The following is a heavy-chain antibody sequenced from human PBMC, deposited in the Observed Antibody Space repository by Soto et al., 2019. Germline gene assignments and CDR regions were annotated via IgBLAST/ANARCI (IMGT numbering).Heavy chain of an antibody. CDR3: ARDKGRSPLDY. D-gene: IGHD2-15*01. V-gene: IGHV3-7*01. J-gene: IGHJ4*02. Sequence: GGSLRLSCAASGFTFTNYWMNWVCQAPGKGLEWVANIKVDGSEKYYADSVKGRSTISRDNAKNSLYLQMNSLRAEDTAVYYCARDKGRSPLDYWGQGTLVTVSS. CDR1: GFTFTNYW. CDR2: IKVDGSEK.